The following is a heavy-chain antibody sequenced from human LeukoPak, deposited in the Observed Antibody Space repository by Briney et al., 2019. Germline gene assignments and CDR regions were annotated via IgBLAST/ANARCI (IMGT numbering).Heavy chain of an antibody. CDR3: ARAESSGSYSNFDY. Sequence: SETLSLTCTVSGGSISSGSYYWSWIRQPAGKGLEWIGRIYTSGSTNYNPSLKSRVTISVDTSKNQFSLKLSSVTAADTAVYYCARAESSGSYSNFDYWGQGTLVTVSS. J-gene: IGHJ4*02. V-gene: IGHV4-61*02. CDR2: IYTSGST. D-gene: IGHD1-26*01. CDR1: GGSISSGSYY.